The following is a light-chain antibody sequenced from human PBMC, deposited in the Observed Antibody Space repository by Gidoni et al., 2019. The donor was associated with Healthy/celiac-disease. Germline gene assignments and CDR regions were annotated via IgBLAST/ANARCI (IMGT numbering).Light chain of an antibody. J-gene: IGKJ4*01. CDR3: QQYYSTPLT. V-gene: IGKV4-1*01. CDR1: QSVLYSSNNKNY. CDR2: WAS. Sequence: DIFITHSPDSLAVSLGERATINCKSSQSVLYSSNNKNYLAWYQQKPGQPPKLLIYWASTREYGVPDRFSGSGSGTDFTLTISSLQAEDVAVYYCQQYYSTPLTFGGGTKVEIK.